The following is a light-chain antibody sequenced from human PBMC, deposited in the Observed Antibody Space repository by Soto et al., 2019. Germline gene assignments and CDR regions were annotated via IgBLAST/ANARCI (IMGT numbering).Light chain of an antibody. J-gene: IGLJ1*01. V-gene: IGLV1-44*01. CDR3: AAWDDSLNASYV. Sequence: QSVLPQPPSASGTPGQRVTISCSGSSSNIGSNTVNWYQQLPGTAPKLLIYSNNQRPSGVPDRFSGSKSGTSASLAISGLQSEDEADYYCAAWDDSLNASYVFGTGTKVT. CDR1: SSNIGSNT. CDR2: SNN.